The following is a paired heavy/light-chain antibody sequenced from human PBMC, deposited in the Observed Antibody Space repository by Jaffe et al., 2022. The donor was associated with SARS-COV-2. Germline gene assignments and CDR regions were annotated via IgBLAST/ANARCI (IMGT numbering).Light chain of an antibody. V-gene: IGLV2-14*03. Sequence: QSALTQPASVSGSPGQSITISCIGTNSDVGRYNYVSWYQQHPGKAPKLMIYDVSNRPSGVSNRFSGSKSGNTASLTISGLQAEDEADYYCSSYTSSSTRWVFGGGTKLTVL. CDR1: NSDVGRYNY. CDR2: DVS. CDR3: SSYTSSSTRWV. J-gene: IGLJ3*02.
Heavy chain of an antibody. Sequence: EVQLLEYGGGFVQPGGSLRLSCAASGFSFSNYAMNWVRQAPGKGLEWVSGVSGSGGSTYHADSVKGRFTISRDNPKNTLYLQMNSLRAEDTAIYYCTKDLDSYVPRYGDYWGQGTLVTVSS. V-gene: IGHV3-23*01. J-gene: IGHJ4*02. CDR2: VSGSGGST. CDR3: TKDLDSYVPRYGDY. CDR1: GFSFSNYA. D-gene: IGHD5-18*01.